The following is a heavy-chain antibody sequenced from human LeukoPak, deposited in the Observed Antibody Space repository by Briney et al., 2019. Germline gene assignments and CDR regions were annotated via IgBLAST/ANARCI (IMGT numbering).Heavy chain of an antibody. CDR2: IYHSGST. V-gene: IGHV4-38-2*02. J-gene: IGHJ6*03. CDR3: ARKHHGSSSYYYYYYMDV. CDR1: GYSISSGYY. Sequence: SETLSLTCTVSGYSISSGYYWGWIRQPPGKGLEWIGSIYHSGSTCYNPSLKSRVTISVDTSKNQFSLKLSSVTAADTAVYYCARKHHGSSSYYYYYYMDVWGKGTTVTVSS. D-gene: IGHD6-6*01.